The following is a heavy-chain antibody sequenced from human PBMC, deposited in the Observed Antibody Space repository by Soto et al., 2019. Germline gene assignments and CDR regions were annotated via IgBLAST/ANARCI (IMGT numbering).Heavy chain of an antibody. CDR2: ISSSGSHM. D-gene: IGHD6-19*01. CDR3: ARDXLEKQWLVRSNYYGMDV. J-gene: IGHJ6*02. Sequence: GGSLRLSCVASTFNLTEYSMNWVRLAPGKGLEWVSFISSSGSHMYYADSVTGRFTIARDNAKNSLFLQMDSLRAEDTAIYFCARDXLEKQWLVRSNYYGMDVWGQGATVTVSS. CDR1: TFNLTEYS. V-gene: IGHV3-21*01.